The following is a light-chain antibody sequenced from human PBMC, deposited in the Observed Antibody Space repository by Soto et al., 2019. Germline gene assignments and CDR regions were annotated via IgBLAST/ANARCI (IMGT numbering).Light chain of an antibody. V-gene: IGLV3-21*04. CDR2: YGS. Sequence: SYELTQPPSVSVAPGETARITCGGNNIGSKSVHWYQQKPGQAPVMIIYYGSDRPSGIPERFSGSSSGNTATLTISRVEAGDEADYYCQVWDRTIDHPVFGGGTQLTVL. J-gene: IGLJ3*02. CDR3: QVWDRTIDHPV. CDR1: NIGSKS.